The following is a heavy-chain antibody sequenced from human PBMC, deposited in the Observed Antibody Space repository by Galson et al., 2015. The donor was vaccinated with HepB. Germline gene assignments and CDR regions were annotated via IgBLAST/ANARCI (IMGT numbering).Heavy chain of an antibody. J-gene: IGHJ4*02. Sequence: SLRLSCAASGFTFSSYWMHWVRQVPGKGLVWVSRINSDGSSTTYADSVKGRFTISRDNAKNTLYLQMNSLRVEDTAVYYCAKNIRRKTGNYAASDYWGQGTLVTVSS. D-gene: IGHD1-7*01. CDR1: GFTFSSYW. CDR3: AKNIRRKTGNYAASDY. V-gene: IGHV3-74*01. CDR2: INSDGSST.